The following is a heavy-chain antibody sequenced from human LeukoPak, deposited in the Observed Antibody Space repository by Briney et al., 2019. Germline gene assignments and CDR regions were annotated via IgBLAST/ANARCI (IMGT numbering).Heavy chain of an antibody. D-gene: IGHD1-26*01. CDR3: ATTTIRLGY. Sequence: SETLSLTCTVSGGSISSSSNYWGWTRQHPGKGLEWIGSMYYRGSTYHNPSLKSRVTISVDTSKNQFSLKLSSVTAADTAVYYCATTTIRLGYWGQGTLVTVSS. V-gene: IGHV4-39*07. CDR1: GGSISSSSNY. CDR2: MYYRGST. J-gene: IGHJ4*02.